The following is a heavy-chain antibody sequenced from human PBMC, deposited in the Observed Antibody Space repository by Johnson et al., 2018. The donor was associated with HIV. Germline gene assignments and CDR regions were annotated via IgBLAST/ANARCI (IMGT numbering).Heavy chain of an antibody. J-gene: IGHJ3*02. CDR2: IYSGGST. Sequence: VQLVESGGGVVQPGRSLRLSCAASGFTFSSYAMSWVRQAPGKGLEWDSVIYSGGSTHYADSVKGRFTISRNNSKNTLYLQMNSLRAEDTAVYYCAKSPRRYDSSGPHAFDIWGQGTMVTVSS. V-gene: IGHV3-23*03. CDR3: AKSPRRYDSSGPHAFDI. D-gene: IGHD3-22*01. CDR1: GFTFSSYA.